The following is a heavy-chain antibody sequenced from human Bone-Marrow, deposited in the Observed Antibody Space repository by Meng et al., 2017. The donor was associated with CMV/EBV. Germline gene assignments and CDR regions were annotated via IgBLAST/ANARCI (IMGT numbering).Heavy chain of an antibody. CDR1: GGSISSYY. CDR3: ARGGYGDYEYDY. Sequence: ETLSLTCTVSGGSISSYYWSWIRQPPGKGLEWIGYIYYSGSTNYNPSLKSRVTISVDTSKNQFSLKLSSVTAADTAVYYCARGGYGDYEYDYWGQGTLVTVFS. J-gene: IGHJ4*02. V-gene: IGHV4-59*01. D-gene: IGHD4-17*01. CDR2: IYYSGST.